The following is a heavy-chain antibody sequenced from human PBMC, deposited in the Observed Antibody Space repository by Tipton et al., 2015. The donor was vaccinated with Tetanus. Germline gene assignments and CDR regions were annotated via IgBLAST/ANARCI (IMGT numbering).Heavy chain of an antibody. V-gene: IGHV3-53*01. Sequence: SLRLSCAASGFSVSRYYMNWVRQAPGKGLEWVSVIYNDADGGRTHYTDSVKGRFTISRDTSKNIVLLQMNSLGVEDTAVYYCVKHLIPGRAYFDSWGLGTLVTVSS. J-gene: IGHJ4*02. CDR3: VKHLIPGRAYFDS. CDR1: GFSVSRYY. CDR2: IYNDADGGRT. D-gene: IGHD2-2*01.